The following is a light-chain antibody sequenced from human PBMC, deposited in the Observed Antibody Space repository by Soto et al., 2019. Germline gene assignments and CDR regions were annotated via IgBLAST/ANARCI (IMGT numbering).Light chain of an antibody. J-gene: IGKJ1*01. CDR2: AAS. V-gene: IGKV3-15*01. CDR1: QTIDTN. Sequence: EIVLTQSPGTLSVSPGERATLSCRASQTIDTNLAWYQQKPGQAPRLLIFAASTRATGSPARFSGSGSGTEFSLTITSLQSEDFALYYCQQYNNRPPWTFGQGTKVDI. CDR3: QQYNNRPPWT.